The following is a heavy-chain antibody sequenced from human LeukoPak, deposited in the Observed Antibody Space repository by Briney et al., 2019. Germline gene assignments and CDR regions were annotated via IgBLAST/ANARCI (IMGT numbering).Heavy chain of an antibody. D-gene: IGHD6-6*01. CDR2: IRYDGSNK. V-gene: IGHV3-30*02. Sequence: GGSLRLSCAASGFTFSSYGMHWVRQAPGKGLEWVAFIRYDGSNKYYADSVKGRFTISRDNSKNTLYLQMNSLRAEDTALYYCAKDRRPLYSYMDVWGKGTTVTVSS. CDR3: AKDRRPLYSYMDV. CDR1: GFTFSSYG. J-gene: IGHJ6*03.